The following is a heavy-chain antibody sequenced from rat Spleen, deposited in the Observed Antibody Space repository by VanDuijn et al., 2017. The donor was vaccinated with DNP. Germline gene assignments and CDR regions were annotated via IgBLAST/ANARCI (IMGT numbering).Heavy chain of an antibody. D-gene: IGHD1-12*02. CDR2: ITSSGGST. CDR1: GFTFNNYW. Sequence: EVQLVESGGDLVQAGRSLKLSCVASGFTFNNYWMTWIRQVPGKGLEWVASITSSGGSTYYPDSVKGRFTISRDNAKNTLYLQMIGLRSEDTATYYCVTRAPGNYYYGGYFDYWGQGVMVTVSS. J-gene: IGHJ2*01. CDR3: VTRAPGNYYYGGYFDY. V-gene: IGHV5-31*01.